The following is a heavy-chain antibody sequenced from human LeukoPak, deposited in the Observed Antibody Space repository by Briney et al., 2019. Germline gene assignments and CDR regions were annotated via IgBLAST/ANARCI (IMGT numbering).Heavy chain of an antibody. J-gene: IGHJ4*02. Sequence: GGSLRLSCAAFGFTFSSYGMHWVRQAPGKGLEWVAFIRYDGSNKYYADSVKGRFTISRDNSKNTLYLQMNSLRAEDTAVYYCAKDFYDSSGYSSPTDYWGQGTLVTVSS. D-gene: IGHD3-22*01. CDR2: IRYDGSNK. V-gene: IGHV3-30*02. CDR1: GFTFSSYG. CDR3: AKDFYDSSGYSSPTDY.